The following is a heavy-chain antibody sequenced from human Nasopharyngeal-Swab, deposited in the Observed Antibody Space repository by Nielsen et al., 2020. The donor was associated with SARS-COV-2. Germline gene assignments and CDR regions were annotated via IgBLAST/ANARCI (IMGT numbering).Heavy chain of an antibody. V-gene: IGHV4-59*01. D-gene: IGHD3-22*01. CDR3: ASSMIAETYFDY. Sequence: SETLSLTCTVSGDSISSYYWSWIRKPPGKGLEWIGYIYYSGSTNYNPSLKSRVTISVDTSKNKFSLKLSSVTAADTAVYYCASSMIAETYFDYWGQGTLVTVSS. CDR1: GDSISSYY. CDR2: IYYSGST. J-gene: IGHJ4*02.